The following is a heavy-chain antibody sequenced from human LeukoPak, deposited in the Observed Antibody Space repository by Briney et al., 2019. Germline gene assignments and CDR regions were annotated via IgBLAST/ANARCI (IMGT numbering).Heavy chain of an antibody. J-gene: IGHJ4*02. Sequence: GGSLRLSCAASGFTFSSYAMHWVRQAPGKGLEWVAVISYDGSNKYYADSVKGRFTIPRDNSKNTLYLQMNSLRAEDTAVYYCARGGVAAAIQRGEGNFDYWGQGTLVTVSS. CDR1: GFTFSSYA. D-gene: IGHD2-2*02. V-gene: IGHV3-30-3*01. CDR2: ISYDGSNK. CDR3: ARGGVAAAIQRGEGNFDY.